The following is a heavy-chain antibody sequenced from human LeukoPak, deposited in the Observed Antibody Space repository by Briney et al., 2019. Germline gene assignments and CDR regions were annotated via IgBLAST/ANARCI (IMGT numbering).Heavy chain of an antibody. Sequence: SETLSLTCTVSGGSISSYYWSWIRQPAGKGLEWIGRIYTSGSTNYNPSLKSRVTMSVDTSKNQFSLKLSSVTAADTAVYYCARVLSPYGDYSDAFDIWGQGTMVTVSS. CDR2: IYTSGST. V-gene: IGHV4-4*07. CDR3: ARVLSPYGDYSDAFDI. J-gene: IGHJ3*02. D-gene: IGHD4-17*01. CDR1: GGSISSYY.